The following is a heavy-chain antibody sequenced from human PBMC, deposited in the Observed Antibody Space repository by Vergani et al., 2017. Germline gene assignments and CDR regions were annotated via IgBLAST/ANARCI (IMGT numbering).Heavy chain of an antibody. CDR3: AREAYSSSCYETLWDY. CDR2: IKQDGSEK. V-gene: IGHV3-7*03. CDR1: GFTFSSYW. J-gene: IGHJ4*02. D-gene: IGHD6-13*01. Sequence: EVQLVESGGGLVQPGGSLRLSCAASGFTFSSYWMSWVRQAPGKGLEWVANIKQDGSEKYYVDSVKGRFTISRDNAKNSLYLQMNSLRAEDTAVYYCAREAYSSSCYETLWDYWGQATLVTVSS.